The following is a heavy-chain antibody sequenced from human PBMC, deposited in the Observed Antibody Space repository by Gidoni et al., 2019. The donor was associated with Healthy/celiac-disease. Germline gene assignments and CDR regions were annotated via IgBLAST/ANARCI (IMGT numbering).Heavy chain of an antibody. CDR3: ARRGSIAAAVNVFDY. J-gene: IGHJ4*02. CDR1: GGSISSSSYY. CDR2: IYYSGST. Sequence: QLQLQESGPGLVKPSETLSLTCTVSGGSISSSSYYWGWIRQPPGKGLEWSGSIYYSGSTYYNPSLKSRVTISVDTSKNQFSLKLSSVTAADTAVYYCARRGSIAAAVNVFDYWGQGTLVTVSS. V-gene: IGHV4-39*01. D-gene: IGHD6-13*01.